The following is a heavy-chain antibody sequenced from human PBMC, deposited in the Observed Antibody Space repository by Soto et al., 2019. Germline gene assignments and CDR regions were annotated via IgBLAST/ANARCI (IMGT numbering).Heavy chain of an antibody. CDR1: GSSIGISSYY. V-gene: IGHV4-39*01. J-gene: IGHJ6*02. Sequence: SETPSLTCTFSGSSIGISSYYWGGIRQPPGKGLEWIGSIYYSGSTYYNPSLKSRVTISVDTSKNQFSLKLSSVTAADTAVYYCARLNGYCVSTNCHGYYGMDVWGQGTTVT. CDR3: ARLNGYCVSTNCHGYYGMDV. D-gene: IGHD2-2*03. CDR2: IYYSGST.